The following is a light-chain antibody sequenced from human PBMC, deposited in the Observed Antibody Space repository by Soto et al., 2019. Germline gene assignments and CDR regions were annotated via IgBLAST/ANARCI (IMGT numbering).Light chain of an antibody. V-gene: IGKV3-15*01. Sequence: EGLMTQSPATLSVSPGERVTLSCRASESISTNLAWYQQKPGQAPRLLIYGASTRATGIPARFSGSGSGTEFSLRISLQQSEDSAVYFCQQYRNWPPMYTFGQGTKLQIK. CDR3: QQYRNWPPMYT. CDR2: GAS. CDR1: ESISTN. J-gene: IGKJ2*01.